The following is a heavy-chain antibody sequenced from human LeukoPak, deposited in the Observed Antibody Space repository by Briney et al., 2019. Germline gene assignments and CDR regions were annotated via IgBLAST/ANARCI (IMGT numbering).Heavy chain of an antibody. V-gene: IGHV1-18*01. D-gene: IGHD3-9*01. Sequence: ASVKVSCKASGYTFTSYGISWVRQAPGQGLEWMGWISAYNGNTNYAQKLQGRVTMTTDTSTSTAYMELRSLRSDDTAVYYCARDLYYDILTGYYSRIAPWNYWGQGTLVTVSS. CDR3: ARDLYYDILTGYYSRIAPWNY. J-gene: IGHJ4*02. CDR1: GYTFTSYG. CDR2: ISAYNGNT.